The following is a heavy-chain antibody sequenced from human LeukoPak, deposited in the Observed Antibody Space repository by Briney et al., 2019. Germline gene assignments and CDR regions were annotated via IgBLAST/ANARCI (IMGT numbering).Heavy chain of an antibody. V-gene: IGHV4-30-4*08. J-gene: IGHJ4*02. D-gene: IGHD2-2*01. CDR2: IYYSGST. CDR3: ARDRRLRYQLLPYYFDY. CDR1: GGSISSGDYY. Sequence: SQTLSLTCTVPGGSISSGDYYWSWIRQPPGKGLEWIGYIYYSGSTYYNPSLKSRVTISVDTSKNQFSLKLSSVIAADTAVYYCARDRRLRYQLLPYYFDYWGQGTLVTVSS.